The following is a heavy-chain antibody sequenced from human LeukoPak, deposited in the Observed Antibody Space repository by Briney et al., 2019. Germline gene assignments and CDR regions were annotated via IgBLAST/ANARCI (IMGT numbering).Heavy chain of an antibody. D-gene: IGHD3-3*01. Sequence: SVKVSCKASGGTFSSYAISWVRQAPGQGLEWMGRIIPILGIANYAQKFQGRVTMTTDTSTSTAYMELRSLRSDDTAVYYCARGWSGYYEDYYYGMDVWGQGTTVTVSS. CDR1: GGTFSSYA. V-gene: IGHV1-69*04. CDR2: IIPILGIA. CDR3: ARGWSGYYEDYYYGMDV. J-gene: IGHJ6*02.